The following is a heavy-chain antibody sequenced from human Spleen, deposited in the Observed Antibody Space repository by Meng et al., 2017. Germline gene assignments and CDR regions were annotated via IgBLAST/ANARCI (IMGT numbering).Heavy chain of an antibody. V-gene: IGHV3-11*04. CDR1: GFTVSHNY. CDR2: ISGSGGST. CDR3: ARGQKVLDY. J-gene: IGHJ4*02. Sequence: GESLKISCAASGFTVSHNYISWVRQAPGEGLEWVSAISGSGGSTHYADPVQGRFTISRDNAKNALFLEMNSLGAEDTAVYYCARGQKVLDYCGQGALVAASS.